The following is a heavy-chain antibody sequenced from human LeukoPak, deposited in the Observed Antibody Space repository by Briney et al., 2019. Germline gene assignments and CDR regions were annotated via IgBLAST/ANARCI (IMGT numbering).Heavy chain of an antibody. Sequence: SETLSLTCTVSGGTISTYYWSWIRQPPGKGLECIGYLYYRGGTNYNPSLRSRVTISVDTSKNQFSLKLSSVAAADTAVYYCARERIGTYYYGSGSTGRFDYWGQGTLVIVSS. CDR2: LYYRGGT. CDR1: GGTISTYY. V-gene: IGHV4-59*01. CDR3: ARERIGTYYYGSGSTGRFDY. J-gene: IGHJ4*02. D-gene: IGHD3-10*01.